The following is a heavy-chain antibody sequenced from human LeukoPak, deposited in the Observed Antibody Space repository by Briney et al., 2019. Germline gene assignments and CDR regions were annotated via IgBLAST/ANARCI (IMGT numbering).Heavy chain of an antibody. V-gene: IGHV3-53*01. D-gene: IGHD5-24*01. CDR1: GFTVSSNY. J-gene: IGHJ4*02. Sequence: GGSLRLSCAASGFTVSSNYMSWVRQAPGKGLEWVSVIYSGGSTHHADSVKGRFTISRDNSKNTLYLQMNSLRAEDTAVYYCARGRDGYNSPIDYWGQGTLVTVPS. CDR3: ARGRDGYNSPIDY. CDR2: IYSGGST.